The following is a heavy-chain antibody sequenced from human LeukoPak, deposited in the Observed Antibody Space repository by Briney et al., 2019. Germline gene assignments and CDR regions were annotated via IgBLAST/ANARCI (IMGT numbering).Heavy chain of an antibody. J-gene: IGHJ4*02. V-gene: IGHV3-23*01. Sequence: PGGSLRLSCAASGFTFSSYAMSWVRQAPGKGLDWVSGISGSGGSTYYADSVKGRFTISRDNSKNTMYMQMNSLRAEDTAVYYCAKDRIAVAAATPDYWGQGALVTVSS. CDR2: ISGSGGST. D-gene: IGHD6-19*01. CDR3: AKDRIAVAAATPDY. CDR1: GFTFSSYA.